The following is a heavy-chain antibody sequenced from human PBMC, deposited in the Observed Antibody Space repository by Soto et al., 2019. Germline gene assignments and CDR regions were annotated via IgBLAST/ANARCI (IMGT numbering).Heavy chain of an antibody. V-gene: IGHV4-59*01. CDR1: GGSISNYY. CDR2: IYYSGST. CDR3: ARGPGTYSYGRNYYMDV. J-gene: IGHJ6*03. Sequence: SETLSLTCTVSGGSISNYYWSWIRQPPGKGLEWIGYIYYSGSTNYNPSLKSRVTISVDTSKNQFSLKLSSVTAADTAVYYCARGPGTYSYGRNYYMDVWGKGTTVTVSS. D-gene: IGHD5-18*01.